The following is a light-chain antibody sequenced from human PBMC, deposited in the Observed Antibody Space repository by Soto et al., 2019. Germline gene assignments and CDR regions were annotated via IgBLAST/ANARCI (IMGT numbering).Light chain of an antibody. V-gene: IGKV3-15*01. Sequence: EIVMTQSPATLSVSPGERATLSCRASQTVGTNLAGYQQKPGQAPRLLFYGASTRPSGIPARFSGSGSGTEFTLTISSLQSEDFAVYYCQQYSNWPPYTFGQGTKLEIK. CDR3: QQYSNWPPYT. CDR1: QTVGTN. CDR2: GAS. J-gene: IGKJ2*01.